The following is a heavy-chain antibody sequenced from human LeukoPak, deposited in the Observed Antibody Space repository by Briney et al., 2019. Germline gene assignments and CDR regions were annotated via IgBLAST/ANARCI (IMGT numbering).Heavy chain of an antibody. Sequence: HAGGSLRLSCAASGFTFSNYEMNWVRQAPGKGLEWVSYISSSGTTIYYADSVKGRFTISRDNAKNSLYLQMNSLRAEDTAVYYCATEVPSMDYWGQGTLVTVSS. CDR3: ATEVPSMDY. CDR1: GFTFSNYE. J-gene: IGHJ4*02. CDR2: ISSSGTTI. V-gene: IGHV3-48*03.